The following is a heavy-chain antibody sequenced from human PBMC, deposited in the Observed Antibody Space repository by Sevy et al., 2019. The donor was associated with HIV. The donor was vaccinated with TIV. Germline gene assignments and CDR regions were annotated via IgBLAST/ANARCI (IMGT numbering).Heavy chain of an antibody. CDR1: GFTFNTYG. V-gene: IGHV3-33*06. CDR3: AKSKPPQWRMGNAFDI. J-gene: IGHJ3*02. CDR2: IWYDGTNT. Sequence: GVSLRLSCEASGFTFNTYGMHWVRQAPGKGLEWVAVIWYDGTNTNYADSVKGRFTISRDNSKNTLYLQMNSLRGEDTAMYYWAKSKPPQWRMGNAFDIWGQGTRVTVSS. D-gene: IGHD6-19*01.